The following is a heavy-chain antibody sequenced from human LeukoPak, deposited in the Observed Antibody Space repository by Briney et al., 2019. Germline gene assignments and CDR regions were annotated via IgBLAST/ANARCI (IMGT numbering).Heavy chain of an antibody. CDR1: GYSFTSYW. V-gene: IGHV5-51*01. Sequence: PGGSLRLSCKGSGYSFTSYWIGWVRQMPGKGLEWMGIIYPGDSDTRYSPSFQGQVTISADKSISTAYLRWSSLKASDTAMYYCARAYYDFWSGYSPLSDYWGQGTLVTVSS. CDR2: IYPGDSDT. D-gene: IGHD3-3*01. J-gene: IGHJ4*02. CDR3: ARAYYDFWSGYSPLSDY.